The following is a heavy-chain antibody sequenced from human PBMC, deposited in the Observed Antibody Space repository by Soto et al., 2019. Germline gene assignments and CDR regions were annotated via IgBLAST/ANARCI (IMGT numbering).Heavy chain of an antibody. J-gene: IGHJ4*02. CDR2: IRSKACGGTT. CDR3: TREGMATIPFDY. D-gene: IGHD5-12*01. CDR1: GFTFGDYA. V-gene: IGHV3-49*03. Sequence: GGSLRLSCTASGFTFGDYAMSWFRQAPGKGLEWVGFIRSKACGGTTEYAASVKGRFTISRDDSKSIAYLQMNSLKTEDTAVYYCTREGMATIPFDYWGQGTLATVSS.